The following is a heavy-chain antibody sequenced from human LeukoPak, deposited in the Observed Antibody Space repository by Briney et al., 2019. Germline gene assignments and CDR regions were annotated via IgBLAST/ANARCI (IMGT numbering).Heavy chain of an antibody. CDR1: GFTFSSYA. CDR2: ISGSGSST. Sequence: GGSLRLSCAASGFTFSSYAMSWVRQAPGKGLEWVSAISGSGSSTYYADSVKGRFTLSRDNPKNTLYLQMNSLRAEDTAVYYCARGTAGYHSSYFDYWGQGTLVTVSS. V-gene: IGHV3-23*01. J-gene: IGHJ4*02. D-gene: IGHD3-16*02. CDR3: ARGTAGYHSSYFDY.